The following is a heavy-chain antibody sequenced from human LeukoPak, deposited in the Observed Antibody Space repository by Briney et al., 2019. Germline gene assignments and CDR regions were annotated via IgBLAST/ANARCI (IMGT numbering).Heavy chain of an antibody. CDR2: IYYTGST. CDR3: ARDSGRIDGIDV. Sequence: SETLTLTCTVSGGSISSYYWSWIRQPPGKGLEWIGYIYYTGSTNYNPSLKSRVTISVDTSKNQFSLKLSSVTAADTAVYYCARDSGRIDGIDVWGQGTTVTVSS. CDR1: GGSISSYY. V-gene: IGHV4-59*01. D-gene: IGHD1-26*01. J-gene: IGHJ6*02.